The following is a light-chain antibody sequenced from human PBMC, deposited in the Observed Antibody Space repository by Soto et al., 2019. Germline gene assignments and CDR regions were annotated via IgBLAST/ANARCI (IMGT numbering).Light chain of an antibody. Sequence: EIVLTQSPGSLSLSPGERGTLSCRASQSFSRNLAWYQQKPGQAPRLLIYGASSRATGIPDRFSGSGSGTDFTLTISGLEPEDFAVYYCQQYDGSLTFGGGTKVEIK. CDR2: GAS. CDR1: QSFSRN. J-gene: IGKJ4*01. CDR3: QQYDGSLT. V-gene: IGKV3-20*01.